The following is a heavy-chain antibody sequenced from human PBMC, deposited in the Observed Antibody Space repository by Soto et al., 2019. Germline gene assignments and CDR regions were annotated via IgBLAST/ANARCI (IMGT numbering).Heavy chain of an antibody. J-gene: IGHJ3*02. D-gene: IGHD3-22*01. V-gene: IGHV1-69*02. Sequence: QVQLVQSGAEVKKPGSSVKVSCKASGGTFSSYTISWVRQAPGQGLEWMGRIIPILGIANYAQKFQGRVTITADKSTSTAYMELSSLRSEDTAVYYCARVIGGVITMIVDNAFDIWGQGTMVTVSS. CDR3: ARVIGGVITMIVDNAFDI. CDR1: GGTFSSYT. CDR2: IIPILGIA.